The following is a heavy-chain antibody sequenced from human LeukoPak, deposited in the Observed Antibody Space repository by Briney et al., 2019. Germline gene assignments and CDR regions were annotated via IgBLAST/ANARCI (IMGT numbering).Heavy chain of an antibody. CDR3: ARGRYYDSSGYSNDY. V-gene: IGHV4-61*02. CDR2: IYTSGST. CDR1: GGSISSGSYY. Sequence: SETLSLTCTVSGGSISSGSYYWSWIRQPAGKGLEWIGRIYTSGSTNYNPSLKSRVTISVDTSKNQFSLKLGSVTDADTAVYYCARGRYYDSSGYSNDYWGQGTLVTDSS. J-gene: IGHJ4*02. D-gene: IGHD3-22*01.